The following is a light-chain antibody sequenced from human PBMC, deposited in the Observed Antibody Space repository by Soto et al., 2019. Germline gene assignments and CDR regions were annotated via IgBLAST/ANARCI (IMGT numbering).Light chain of an antibody. V-gene: IGLV2-23*02. CDR2: EVS. CDR1: SSDVGSYDL. CDR3: CSYAGSATWV. Sequence: QSVLTQPASVSGSPGQSITISCTGTSSDVGSYDLVSWYQQHSGKAPKLMIYEVSKRPSGVSDRFSGSKSGNTASLTISGLQTEDEADYYCCSYAGSATWVFGGGTKVTVL. J-gene: IGLJ3*02.